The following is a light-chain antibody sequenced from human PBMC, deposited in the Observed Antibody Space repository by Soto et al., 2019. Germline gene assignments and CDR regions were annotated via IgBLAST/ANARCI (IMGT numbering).Light chain of an antibody. J-gene: IGKJ4*01. CDR2: AAS. V-gene: IGKV1-8*01. CDR1: QGISSY. Sequence: AIRMTQSPSSLSASTGDRVTITCRASQGISSYLAWYQQKPGKAPKLLIYAASTLQSGVPSRFSGSGSGTDFTLTISTLQPEDFASYYCQQSYSAPTTFGGGTKVDIK. CDR3: QQSYSAPTT.